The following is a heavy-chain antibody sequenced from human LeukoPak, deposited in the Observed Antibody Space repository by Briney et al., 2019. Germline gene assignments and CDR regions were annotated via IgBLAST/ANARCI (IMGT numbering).Heavy chain of an antibody. Sequence: SETLSLTCTVSGGSIISSSYYWGWIRQPPGKGLEWIGCIYYSGSTYYNPSLKSRVTISVDTSKNQFSLKVSSVTAADTAVYYCASVVPAADDAFHIWGQGTMVTVSS. CDR3: ASVVPAADDAFHI. J-gene: IGHJ3*02. CDR2: IYYSGST. V-gene: IGHV4-39*01. D-gene: IGHD2-2*01. CDR1: GGSIISSSYY.